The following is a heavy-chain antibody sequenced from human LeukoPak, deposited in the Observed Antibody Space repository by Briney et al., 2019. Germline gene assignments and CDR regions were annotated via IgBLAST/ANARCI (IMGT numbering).Heavy chain of an antibody. CDR1: GFTFRIYS. V-gene: IGHV3-21*01. CDR2: ISSTSMYI. Sequence: GGSLRLSCAASGFTFRIYSMTWVRQAPGKGLEWVSSISSTSMYIYYADSMRGRFTISRDNAENSLFLQIDSLGVEDTAVYSCARLAAGAEAHTLHYHYMDVWGKGTTVTVSS. CDR3: ARLAAGAEAHTLHYHYMDV. D-gene: IGHD6-13*01. J-gene: IGHJ6*03.